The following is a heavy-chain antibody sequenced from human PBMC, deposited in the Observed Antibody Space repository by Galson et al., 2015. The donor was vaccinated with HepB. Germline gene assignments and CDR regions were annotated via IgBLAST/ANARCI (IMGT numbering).Heavy chain of an antibody. CDR2: IYSGGST. D-gene: IGHD3-22*01. CDR3: ARDFFRYYYDSSGYYQNDY. V-gene: IGHV3-66*01. J-gene: IGHJ4*02. Sequence: GKGLEWVSVIYSGGSTYYADSVKGRFTISRDNSKNTLYLQMNSLRAEDTAVYYCARDFFRYYYDSSGYYQNDYWGQGTLVTVSS.